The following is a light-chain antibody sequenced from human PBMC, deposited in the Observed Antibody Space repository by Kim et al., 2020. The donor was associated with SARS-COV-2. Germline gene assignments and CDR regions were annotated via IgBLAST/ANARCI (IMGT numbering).Light chain of an antibody. Sequence: GQGVTIACSGSSSNIGKNYVLCYHHHPGPAPKILIHRNSQRPSGVPDRFSASKSGTSASLAISGLRSEDEADYYCATWDDSLTGRVFGGGTQLTVL. J-gene: IGLJ3*02. CDR3: ATWDDSLTGRV. V-gene: IGLV1-47*01. CDR2: RNS. CDR1: SSNIGKNY.